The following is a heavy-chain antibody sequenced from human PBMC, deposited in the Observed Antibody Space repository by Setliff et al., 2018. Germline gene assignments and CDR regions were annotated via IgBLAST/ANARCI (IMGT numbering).Heavy chain of an antibody. D-gene: IGHD2-8*01. V-gene: IGHV4-39*01. CDR3: ARHGLHCTNGICPPPFDP. Sequence: SETLSLTCTVSGGSISTSSYWGWIRQPPGKGLEWIGSIYYSGTTYYNPSLKSRVTISVDTSKNQFSLKLSSVTAADTAVYYCARHGLHCTNGICPPPFDPWGQGTLVTVSS. CDR1: GGSISTSSY. J-gene: IGHJ5*02. CDR2: IYYSGTT.